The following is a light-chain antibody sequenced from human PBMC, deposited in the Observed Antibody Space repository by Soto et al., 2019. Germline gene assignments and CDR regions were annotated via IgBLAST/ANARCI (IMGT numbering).Light chain of an antibody. CDR3: LQDYNYPWT. CDR2: VVS. Sequence: IQLTQSPSSLSASVGDRVTLTCRASQSISSHLNWYQQKPGKAPNLLIYVVSSLQSGVPSRFSGSGSGTDFTLTISSLQPEDFATYFCLQDYNYPWTFGQGTKVDI. CDR1: QSISSH. V-gene: IGKV1-39*01. J-gene: IGKJ1*01.